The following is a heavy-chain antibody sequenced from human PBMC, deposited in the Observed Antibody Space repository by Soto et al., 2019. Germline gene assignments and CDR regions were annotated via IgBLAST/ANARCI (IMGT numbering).Heavy chain of an antibody. CDR1: GGSFSGYY. CDR2: INHSGST. V-gene: IGHV4-34*01. D-gene: IGHD6-19*01. Sequence: NPSETLSLTCAVYGGSFSGYYWSWIRQPPGKGLEWIGEINHSGSTNYNPSLKSRVTISVDTSKNQFSLKLSSVTAADTAVYYCARRLLWYSSGWSFDYWGQGTLVTVSS. CDR3: ARRLLWYSSGWSFDY. J-gene: IGHJ4*02.